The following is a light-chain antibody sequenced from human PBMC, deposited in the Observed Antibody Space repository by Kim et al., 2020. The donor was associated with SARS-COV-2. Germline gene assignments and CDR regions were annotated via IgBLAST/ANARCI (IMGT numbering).Light chain of an antibody. V-gene: IGKV2D-29*01. CDR3: MQGLQRLYS. CDR2: EVS. CDR1: QSLLHSDGKIS. J-gene: IGKJ2*03. Sequence: PGSISFKSSQSLLHSDGKISLYWYLQKPGQPPQLLIYEVSKRFSGVPERFSGSGSGTDFTLKISRVEAEDVGLYYCMQGLQRLYSFGQGTKLEIK.